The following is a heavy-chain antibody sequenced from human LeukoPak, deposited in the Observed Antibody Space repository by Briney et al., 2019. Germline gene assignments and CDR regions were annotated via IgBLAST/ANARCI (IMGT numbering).Heavy chain of an antibody. CDR2: ISSSSSYI. J-gene: IGHJ4*02. V-gene: IGHV3-21*01. D-gene: IGHD3-22*01. CDR3: ARAPGGWLSDLYFDY. Sequence: PGGSLRLSCAASGFTFSSYAMNWVRQAPGKGLEWVSSISSSSSYIYYADSVKGRFTISRDNAKNSLYLQMNSLRAEDTAVYYCARAPGGWLSDLYFDYWGQGTLVTVSS. CDR1: GFTFSSYA.